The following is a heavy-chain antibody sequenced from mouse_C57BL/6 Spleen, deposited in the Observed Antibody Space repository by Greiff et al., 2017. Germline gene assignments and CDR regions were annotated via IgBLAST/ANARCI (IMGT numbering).Heavy chain of an antibody. CDR2: ISYDGSN. V-gene: IGHV3-6*01. D-gene: IGHD1-1*01. Sequence: EVQLQESGPGLVKPSQSLSLTCSVTGYSITSGYYWNWIRQFPGNKLEWMGYISYDGSNNYYPSLKNRISITRDTSKNQFFLKLNSVTTEDTATYYCARGGLRPFAYWGQGTLVTVSA. CDR3: ARGGLRPFAY. CDR1: GYSITSGYY. J-gene: IGHJ3*01.